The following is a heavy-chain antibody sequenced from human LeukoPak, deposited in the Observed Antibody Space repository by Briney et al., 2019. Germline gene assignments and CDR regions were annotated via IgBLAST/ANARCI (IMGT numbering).Heavy chain of an antibody. V-gene: IGHV4-59*01. Sequence: SETLSLTCTVSGGSISRYYWSWIRQPPGEGLVWIGYIYYSGSTNYNPSLKSRVTISVDTSKKQFSLKLSSVTAADTAVYYCASLPPRAYCSSTSCYRAWFDPWGQGTLVTVSS. CDR2: IYYSGST. CDR3: ASLPPRAYCSSTSCYRAWFDP. D-gene: IGHD2-2*02. CDR1: GGSISRYY. J-gene: IGHJ5*02.